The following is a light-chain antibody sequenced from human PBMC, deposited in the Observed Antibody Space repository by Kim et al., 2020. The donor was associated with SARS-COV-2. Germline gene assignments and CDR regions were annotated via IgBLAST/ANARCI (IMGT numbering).Light chain of an antibody. Sequence: VALAQTVRITCQGDSLRSYYATWYQQKPGQAPILVIYGKNNRPSGITDRFSGSSSGNTASLTITGTQAGDEADYYCNSRDSNDNVVFGGGTQLTVL. J-gene: IGLJ2*01. CDR1: SLRSYY. CDR3: NSRDSNDNVV. CDR2: GKN. V-gene: IGLV3-19*01.